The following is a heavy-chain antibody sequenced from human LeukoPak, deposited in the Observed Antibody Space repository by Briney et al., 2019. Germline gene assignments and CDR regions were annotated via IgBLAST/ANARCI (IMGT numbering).Heavy chain of an antibody. V-gene: IGHV1-2*02. CDR1: GYTFTGYY. Sequence: ASVKVSCKASGYTFTGYYMHWVRQPPGQGLEWMGWINPNSGGTNYAQKFQGRVTMTRDTSISTAYMELSRLRSDDTAVYYCARDGDWELLRDAFDIWGQGTMVTVSS. D-gene: IGHD1-26*01. J-gene: IGHJ3*02. CDR2: INPNSGGT. CDR3: ARDGDWELLRDAFDI.